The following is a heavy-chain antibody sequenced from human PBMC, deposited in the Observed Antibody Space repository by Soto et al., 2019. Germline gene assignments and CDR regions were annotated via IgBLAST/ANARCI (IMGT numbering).Heavy chain of an antibody. D-gene: IGHD3-10*01. CDR3: ARCYGSGSSYYYYYGMDV. J-gene: IGHJ6*02. CDR1: GGSISSSSYY. Sequence: SETLSLTCTVSGGSISSSSYYWGWIRQPPGKGLEWIGSIYYSGSTYYNPSLKSRVTISVDTSKNQFSLKLSSVTAADTAVYYRARCYGSGSSYYYYYGMDVWGQGTTVTVSS. V-gene: IGHV4-39*07. CDR2: IYYSGST.